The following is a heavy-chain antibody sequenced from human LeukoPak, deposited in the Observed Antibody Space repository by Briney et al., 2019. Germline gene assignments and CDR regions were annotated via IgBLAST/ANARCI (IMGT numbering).Heavy chain of an antibody. CDR3: TTGTWIQLWLADY. J-gene: IGHJ4*02. D-gene: IGHD5-18*01. CDR2: IKGKAEGWTT. CDR1: GFTFSNAC. Sequence: GGSLRLSCAASGFTFSNACMSWVRQAPGKGLEWVGHIKGKAEGWTTDYAAPVQGRFTISRDDSKNTLYLQMNSLKTEDTAVYYCTTGTWIQLWLADYWGQGTLVTVSS. V-gene: IGHV3-15*01.